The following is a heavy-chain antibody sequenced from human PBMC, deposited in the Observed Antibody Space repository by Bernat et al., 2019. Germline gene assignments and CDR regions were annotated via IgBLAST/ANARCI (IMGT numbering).Heavy chain of an antibody. CDR2: INHSGST. D-gene: IGHD6-19*01. Sequence: QVQLQQWGAGLLKPSETLSLTCAVYGGSFSGYYWSWIRQPPGKGLEWIGEINHSGSTNYNPSLKSRVTISVDTSKNQFSLKLSSVTAADTAVYYCARVSPYSSGWPYYGMDVWGQGTTVTVSS. V-gene: IGHV4-34*01. J-gene: IGHJ6*02. CDR1: GGSFSGYY. CDR3: ARVSPYSSGWPYYGMDV.